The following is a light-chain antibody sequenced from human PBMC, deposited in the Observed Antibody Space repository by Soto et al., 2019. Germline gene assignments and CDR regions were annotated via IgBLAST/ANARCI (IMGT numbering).Light chain of an antibody. CDR1: QTISTN. CDR2: AAS. J-gene: IGKJ2*01. V-gene: IGKV3-15*01. Sequence: EILITQSPPTLSVFPGERATLSCRASQTISTNLAWYQQKPGQAPRLLISAASSGAPGIPARFSGGGSGTDFTLTISSLQSEDSAVYYCQHYNNRPPYTFGQGTKLEIK. CDR3: QHYNNRPPYT.